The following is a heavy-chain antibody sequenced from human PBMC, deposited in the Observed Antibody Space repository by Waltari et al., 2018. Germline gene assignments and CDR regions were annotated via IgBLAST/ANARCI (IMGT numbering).Heavy chain of an antibody. D-gene: IGHD2-8*02. CDR3: TTRLVVYDV. J-gene: IGHJ6*02. V-gene: IGHV3-15*01. CDR1: GVNLKYAW. Sequence: EVQLLESGGGLVKPGGALGLSGAASGVNLKYAWMNGVRQAPGKGLEWVGRIKSKSEGGTTDYVAPVKGRFTISRDDSKGTLFLQMNSLKIEDTGVYYCTTRLVVYDVWGQGTTVTVSS. CDR2: IKSKSEGGTT.